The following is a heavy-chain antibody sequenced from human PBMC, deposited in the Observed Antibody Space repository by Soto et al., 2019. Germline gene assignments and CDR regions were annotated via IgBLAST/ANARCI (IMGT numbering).Heavy chain of an antibody. J-gene: IGHJ3*02. V-gene: IGHV3-30*04. CDR1: GFNFTYNA. CDR2: ISFNGRKK. D-gene: IGHD4-17*01. CDR3: ARVYDDYLIDAFDI. Sequence: QEQLVESGGGVVRPGKSLRLSCEASGFNFTYNAMHWVRQAPGKGLEWVAVISFNGRKKFYARSVKGRFTISRDNAKNSVFLQMNSLRPEDTAVYYCARVYDDYLIDAFDIWGQGTMVSVSS.